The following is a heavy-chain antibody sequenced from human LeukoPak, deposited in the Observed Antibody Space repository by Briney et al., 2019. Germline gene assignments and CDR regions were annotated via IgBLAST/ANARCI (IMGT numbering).Heavy chain of an antibody. CDR3: ATDGAGFDT. CDR1: GLTFSDYY. CDR2: INIGGTNT. V-gene: IGHV3-11*01. Sequence: GGSLRLSCAASGLTFSDYYMSWIRQAPGTGLEWLSYINIGGTNTHYADSVKGRFTISRDNAKKSLYLEMTNLRAEDTAVYYCATDGAGFDTWGQGVLVTVSS. J-gene: IGHJ5*02.